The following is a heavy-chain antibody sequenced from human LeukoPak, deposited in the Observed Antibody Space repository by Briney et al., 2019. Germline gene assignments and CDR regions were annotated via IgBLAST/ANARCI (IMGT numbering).Heavy chain of an antibody. J-gene: IGHJ4*02. D-gene: IGHD3-10*01. V-gene: IGHV4-39*07. CDR2: IFYSGST. Sequence: SETLSLTCTVSGGSISTSNYYWGWIRQPPGKGLEWIGDIFYSGSTYYSPSLRSRVTISLDTSRNQFSLKLSSVTAADTAIYYCARGSFYYYGSGSYWGFDFWGQGALVTVSS. CDR1: GGSISTSNYY. CDR3: ARGSFYYYGSGSYWGFDF.